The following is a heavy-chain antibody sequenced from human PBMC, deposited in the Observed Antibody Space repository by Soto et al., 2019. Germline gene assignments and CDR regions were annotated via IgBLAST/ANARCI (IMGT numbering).Heavy chain of an antibody. D-gene: IGHD2-2*01. Sequence: GGSLRLSCAASGFTFSTYSMNWVRQAPGKGLEWVSYISSSSSTIYYADSVKGRFTMSRDNAKISLYLQIDSLRAEDMAVYVCARVVRYCSSTNCKELDYWGQGTLVTVSS. J-gene: IGHJ4*02. CDR3: ARVVRYCSSTNCKELDY. CDR1: GFTFSTYS. CDR2: ISSSSSTI. V-gene: IGHV3-48*01.